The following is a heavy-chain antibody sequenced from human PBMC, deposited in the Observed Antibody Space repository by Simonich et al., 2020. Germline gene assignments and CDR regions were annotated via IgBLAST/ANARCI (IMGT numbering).Heavy chain of an antibody. D-gene: IGHD2-21*02. V-gene: IGHV3-30*07. J-gene: IGHJ4*02. CDR2: ISNDEINK. CDR3: ARDGERYCGGDCYSYFDY. Sequence: QVQLVESGGGVVQTGRSLRLSCAASGFTFSSYAMHWVRQSPGKGLEWVTFISNDEINKSHAESVKGRFTISRDNSNNTLYLQMNSLRAEDTAVYYCARDGERYCGGDCYSYFDYWGQGTLVTVSS. CDR1: GFTFSSYA.